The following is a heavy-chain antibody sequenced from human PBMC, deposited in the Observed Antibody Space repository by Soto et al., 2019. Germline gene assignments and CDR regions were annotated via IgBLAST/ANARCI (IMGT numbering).Heavy chain of an antibody. D-gene: IGHD3-22*01. J-gene: IGHJ5*01. Sequence: PSETLSLTCTVSGGSISSYYWSWIRQPPGKGLEWIGYIYYTGTTTYNPSIKSRVTIPVDSSKNQFSLNLTSVSAADTAVYYCARLGGFYQSLDSWGQGTLVTVSS. V-gene: IGHV4-59*08. CDR3: ARLGGFYQSLDS. CDR1: GGSISSYY. CDR2: IYYTGTT.